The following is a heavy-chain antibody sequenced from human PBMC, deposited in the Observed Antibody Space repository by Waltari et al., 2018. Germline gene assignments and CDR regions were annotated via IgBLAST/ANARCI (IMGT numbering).Heavy chain of an antibody. J-gene: IGHJ4*02. CDR3: AKDPWGTRYFDY. CDR2: INGRGDDT. CDR1: GFPFDKTA. D-gene: IGHD3-16*01. Sequence: EVQLVESGGGLVQPGGSLRLSCVASGFPFDKTAMSWVRQAPGKGLEWVSSINGRGDDTYYADSVKGRFTISRDNSRSTAYLQMNSLRAEDTALYYCAKDPWGTRYFDYWGQGTPVTVSS. V-gene: IGHV3-23*04.